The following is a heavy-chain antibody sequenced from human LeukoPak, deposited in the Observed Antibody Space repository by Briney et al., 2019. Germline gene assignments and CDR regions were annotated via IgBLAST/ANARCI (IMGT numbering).Heavy chain of an antibody. Sequence: GSLRLSCSASGFTFSSYAMHWVRQAPGKGLEYVSAISSNGGSTYYADSVKGRFTISRDNSKNTLYLQMSSLRAEDTAVYYCVKAGQWFGELSAFDIWGQGTMVTVSS. J-gene: IGHJ3*02. V-gene: IGHV3-64D*06. CDR2: ISSNGGST. CDR1: GFTFSSYA. CDR3: VKAGQWFGELSAFDI. D-gene: IGHD3-10*01.